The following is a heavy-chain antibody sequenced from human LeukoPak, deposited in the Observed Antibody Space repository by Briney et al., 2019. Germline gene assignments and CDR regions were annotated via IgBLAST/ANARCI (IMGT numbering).Heavy chain of an antibody. V-gene: IGHV3-64*01. CDR2: ISSNGGST. J-gene: IGHJ4*02. CDR3: ARGQWELLGSPMDY. D-gene: IGHD1-26*01. Sequence: GGSLRLSCAASGFTFSSYAMHWVRQAPGKGLEYVSAISSNGGSTYYANSVKGRFTISRDNSKNTLYPQMGSLRAEDMAVYYCARGQWELLGSPMDYWGQGTLVTVSS. CDR1: GFTFSSYA.